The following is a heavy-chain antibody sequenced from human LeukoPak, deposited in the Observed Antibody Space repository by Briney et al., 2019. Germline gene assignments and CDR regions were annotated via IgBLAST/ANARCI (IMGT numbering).Heavy chain of an antibody. V-gene: IGHV3-23*01. CDR2: ISGSGGTT. Sequence: GGSLRLSCAASGFTFSSYAMNWVRQAPGKGLEWVSVISGSGGTTYYADSVKGRFTISRDDSENTLYLQMNSLGAEDTAVYYCAKDGSLIRGAIITSLDNWGQGTLVTVSS. CDR3: AKDGSLIRGAIITSLDN. D-gene: IGHD3-10*01. J-gene: IGHJ4*02. CDR1: GFTFSSYA.